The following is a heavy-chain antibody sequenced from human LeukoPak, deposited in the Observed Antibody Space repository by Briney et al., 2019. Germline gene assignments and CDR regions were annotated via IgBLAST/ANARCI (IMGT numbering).Heavy chain of an antibody. J-gene: IGHJ6*03. Sequence: SETLSLTCAVSGGSISSSNWWSWVRQPTGKGLAWIGEIYHSGSTNYNPSLKSRVTISVDKSKNQFSLKLSSVTAADTAVYYCARGGPVLIAARRNYYYMDVWGKGTTVTVSS. V-gene: IGHV4-4*02. D-gene: IGHD6-6*01. CDR3: ARGGPVLIAARRNYYYMDV. CDR2: IYHSGST. CDR1: GGSISSSNW.